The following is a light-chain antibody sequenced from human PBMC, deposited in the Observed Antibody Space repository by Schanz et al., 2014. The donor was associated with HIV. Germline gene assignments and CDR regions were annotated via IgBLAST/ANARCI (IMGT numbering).Light chain of an antibody. J-gene: IGLJ3*02. CDR3: GTWDDSLNGWV. CDR1: SSDIGAFNF. V-gene: IGLV2-11*01. CDR2: DVG. Sequence: QSALTQPRSVSGSPGQSITISCTGTSSDIGAFNFVSWYQHHPGKAPKVIIYDVGKRPSGVPDRFFGSKSGTSASLAISGLQSEDEADYYCGTWDDSLNGWVFGGGTKLTVL.